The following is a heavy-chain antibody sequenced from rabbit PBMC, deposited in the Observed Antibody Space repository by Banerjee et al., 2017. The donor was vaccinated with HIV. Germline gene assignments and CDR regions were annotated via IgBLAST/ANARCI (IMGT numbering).Heavy chain of an antibody. CDR1: GFSFSSSYY. CDR2: IYGGSGST. J-gene: IGHJ4*01. D-gene: IGHD1-1*01. Sequence: QSLEESGGGLVQPEGSLTLTCKASGFSFSSSYYMCWVCQAPGKGLEWIACIYGGSGSTYYASWAKGRFTITRSTSLNTVTLQLKSLTAADTATYFCARDTSSSIYKLDLWGPGTLVTVS. V-gene: IGHV1S40*01. CDR3: ARDTSSSIYKLDL.